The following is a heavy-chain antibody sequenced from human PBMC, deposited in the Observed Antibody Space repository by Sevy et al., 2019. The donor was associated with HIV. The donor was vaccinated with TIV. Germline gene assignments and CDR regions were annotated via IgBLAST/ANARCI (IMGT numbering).Heavy chain of an antibody. CDR1: GYSFTSYW. D-gene: IGHD3-22*01. J-gene: IGHJ4*02. Sequence: GESLMISCKGSGYSFTSYWIGWVRQMPGKGLEWMGIIYPGDSDTRYSPAFQGQVTISADKSISTAYLQWSSLKASDTAMYYCARTYYDDSSGYYFDYWGQGTLVTVSS. CDR2: IYPGDSDT. CDR3: ARTYYDDSSGYYFDY. V-gene: IGHV5-51*01.